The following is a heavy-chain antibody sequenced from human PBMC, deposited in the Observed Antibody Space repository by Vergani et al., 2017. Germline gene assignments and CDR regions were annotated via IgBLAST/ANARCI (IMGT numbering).Heavy chain of an antibody. V-gene: IGHV3-73*01. CDR1: GFTFSGSA. CDR2: IRSKANSYAT. Sequence: EVQLVESGGGLVQPGGSLKLSCAASGFTFSGSAMHWVRQASGKGLEWVGRIRSKANSYATAYAASVKGRFTISRDDSKNTAYLQMNSLKTEDTAVYYCTTQRPYCSSTSCPGGYYLDYWGQGTLVTVSS. J-gene: IGHJ4*02. CDR3: TTQRPYCSSTSCPGGYYLDY. D-gene: IGHD2-2*01.